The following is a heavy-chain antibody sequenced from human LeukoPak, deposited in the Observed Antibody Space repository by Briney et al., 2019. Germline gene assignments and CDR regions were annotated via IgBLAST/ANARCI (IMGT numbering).Heavy chain of an antibody. V-gene: IGHV4-39*01. Sequence: PSETLSLTCTVSGGSISSSSYYWGWIRQPPGTGLEWIGSIYYSGSTYYNPSLKSRVTISVDTSKNQFSLKLSSVTAADTAVYYCATLRASFDYWGQGTLVTVSS. CDR1: GGSISSSSYY. J-gene: IGHJ4*02. CDR2: IYYSGST. CDR3: ATLRASFDY.